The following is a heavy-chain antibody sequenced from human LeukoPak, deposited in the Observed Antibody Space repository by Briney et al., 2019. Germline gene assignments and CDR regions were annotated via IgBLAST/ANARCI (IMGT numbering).Heavy chain of an antibody. Sequence: GGSLRLTCAASGFTFSSYGMHWVRQAPGKGLEWVAVISYDGNNKYYADSVKGRFTISRDNSKNTLYLQMNSLRAEDTAVYYCAKPEYSSGWYWFDPWGQGTLVTVSS. V-gene: IGHV3-30*18. D-gene: IGHD6-13*01. CDR2: ISYDGNNK. J-gene: IGHJ5*02. CDR3: AKPEYSSGWYWFDP. CDR1: GFTFSSYG.